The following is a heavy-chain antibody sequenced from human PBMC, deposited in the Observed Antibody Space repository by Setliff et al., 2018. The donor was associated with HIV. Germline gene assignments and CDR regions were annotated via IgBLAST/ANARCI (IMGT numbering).Heavy chain of an antibody. CDR2: IYYSGST. D-gene: IGHD3-10*01. Sequence: PSETLSLTCTVSGGSISSYYWSWIRQPPGKGLEWIGYIYYSGSTNYSPSLKSRVTISVDTSKNQFSLKLSSVTAADTAVYYCARRRGGTSRSFLDYWGQGNLVTVSS. J-gene: IGHJ4*02. V-gene: IGHV4-59*08. CDR3: ARRRGGTSRSFLDY. CDR1: GGSISSYY.